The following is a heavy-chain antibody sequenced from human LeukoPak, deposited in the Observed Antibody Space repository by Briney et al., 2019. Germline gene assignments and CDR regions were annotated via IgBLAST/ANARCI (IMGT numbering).Heavy chain of an antibody. CDR2: IKQDGSEK. V-gene: IGHV3-7*03. D-gene: IGHD5-12*01. Sequence: GGSLRLSCAASGFTFSSYWMSWVRQAPGKGLEWVANIKQDGSEKYYVDSVKDRFTISRDNDKNSLYLQMNSLRAEDTAVYYCARGGGYDLYFDYWGQGTLVTVSS. CDR1: GFTFSSYW. CDR3: ARGGGYDLYFDY. J-gene: IGHJ4*02.